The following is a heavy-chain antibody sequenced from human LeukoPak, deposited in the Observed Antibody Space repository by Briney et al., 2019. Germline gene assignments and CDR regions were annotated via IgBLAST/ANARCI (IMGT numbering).Heavy chain of an antibody. CDR2: INPNSGGT. Sequence: GASVKVSCRASGYTFTGYYMHWVRQAPGQGLGWMGWINPNSGGTNYAQKFQGRVTMTRDTSISTAYMELSRLRSDDTAVYYCARDTRVSSRRLNWFDPWGQGTLVTVSS. V-gene: IGHV1-2*02. CDR3: ARDTRVSSRRLNWFDP. CDR1: GYTFTGYY. D-gene: IGHD6-13*01. J-gene: IGHJ5*02.